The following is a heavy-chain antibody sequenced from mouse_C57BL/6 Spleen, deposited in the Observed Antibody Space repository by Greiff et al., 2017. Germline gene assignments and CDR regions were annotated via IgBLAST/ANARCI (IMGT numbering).Heavy chain of an antibody. CDR2: IDPETGGT. CDR3: TRSPPPSLLFYAMDY. CDR1: GYTFTDYE. V-gene: IGHV1-15*01. D-gene: IGHD1-1*01. Sequence: VQRVESGAELVRPGASVTLSCKASGYTFTDYEMHWVKQTPVHGLEWIGAIDPETGGTAYNQKFKGKAILTADKSSSTAYMELRSLTSEDSAVYYCTRSPPPSLLFYAMDYWGQGTSVTVSS. J-gene: IGHJ4*01.